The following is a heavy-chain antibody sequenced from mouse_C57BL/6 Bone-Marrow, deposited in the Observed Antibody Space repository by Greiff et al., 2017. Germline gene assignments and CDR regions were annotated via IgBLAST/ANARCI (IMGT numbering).Heavy chain of an antibody. Sequence: LQESGAELVRPGASVKLSCKASGYTFTDYYINWVKQRPGQGLEWIARIYPGSGNTYYNEKFKGKATLTAEKSSSTAYMQLSSLTSEDSAVYFCARWVVALYYYAMDYWGQGTSVTVSS. J-gene: IGHJ4*01. CDR1: GYTFTDYY. CDR2: IYPGSGNT. D-gene: IGHD1-1*01. V-gene: IGHV1-76*01. CDR3: ARWVVALYYYAMDY.